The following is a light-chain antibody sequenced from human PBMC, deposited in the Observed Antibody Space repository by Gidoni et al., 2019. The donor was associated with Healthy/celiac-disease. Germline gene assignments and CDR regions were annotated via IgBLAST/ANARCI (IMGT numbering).Light chain of an antibody. Sequence: QSALTQPASVSGSPGQSITISCTGTSSDVGGYNYVSWYQQPPGKAPKLMIYDVSHRPSGVSNRFSGSKSGNTASLTISGLQAEDEADYYCSSYTSSSTLKVFGGGTKLTVL. CDR2: DVS. V-gene: IGLV2-14*01. J-gene: IGLJ2*01. CDR3: SSYTSSSTLKV. CDR1: SSDVGGYNY.